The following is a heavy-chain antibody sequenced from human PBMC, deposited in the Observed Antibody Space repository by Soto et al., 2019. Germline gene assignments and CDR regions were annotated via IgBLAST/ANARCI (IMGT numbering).Heavy chain of an antibody. Sequence: SETLSLTCAVYGGSFSGYYWSWIRQPPGKGLEWIGEINHSGSTDYNPSLKSRVTISVDTSKNQFSLKLSSVTVADTAVYYCARGKRYCTNGVCYTRYYYYYYMDVWGKGTTVTVSS. D-gene: IGHD2-8*01. CDR3: ARGKRYCTNGVCYTRYYYYYYMDV. V-gene: IGHV4-34*01. CDR2: INHSGST. CDR1: GGSFSGYY. J-gene: IGHJ6*03.